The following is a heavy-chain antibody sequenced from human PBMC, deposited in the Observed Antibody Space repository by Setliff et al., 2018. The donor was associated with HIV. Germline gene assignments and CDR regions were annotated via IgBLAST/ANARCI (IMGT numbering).Heavy chain of an antibody. CDR2: IIPVFDTS. CDR1: GDTFIRNA. CDR3: ARVANIPVTGKSWYFDL. V-gene: IGHV1-69*13. D-gene: IGHD6-19*01. J-gene: IGHJ2*01. Sequence: GASVQVSCRASGDTFIRNAISWVRQAPGQGLEWMGTIIPVFDTSYNAQKFQGRVTITAEESTSTVNVELSGLTSDDTAVYYCARVANIPVTGKSWYFDLWGRGTLVTVSS.